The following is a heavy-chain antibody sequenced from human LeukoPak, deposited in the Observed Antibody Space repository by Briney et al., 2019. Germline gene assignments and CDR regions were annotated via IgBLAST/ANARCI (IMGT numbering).Heavy chain of an antibody. Sequence: LAGGSLRLSCAASGFTFSSYAMSWVRQAPGKGLEWVSAISGSGGSTYYADSVKGRFTIFRDNSKNTLYLQMNSLRAEDTAVYYCAKDLEIYCGGDCTSLDYWGQGTLVTVSS. CDR2: ISGSGGST. CDR3: AKDLEIYCGGDCTSLDY. CDR1: GFTFSSYA. V-gene: IGHV3-23*01. J-gene: IGHJ4*02. D-gene: IGHD2-21*02.